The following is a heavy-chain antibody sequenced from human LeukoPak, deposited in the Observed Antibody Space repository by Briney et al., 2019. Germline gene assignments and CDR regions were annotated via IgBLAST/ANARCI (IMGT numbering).Heavy chain of an antibody. V-gene: IGHV1-24*01. CDR3: AADMAYSSSQTDFDY. Sequence: ASVKVSCKVSGYTLTELSMHWVRQAPGKGLEWMGGFDPEDGETIYAQKFQGRVTMTEDTSTDTAYMELSGLRSEDTAVYYCAADMAYSSSQTDFDYWGQGTLVTVSS. CDR2: FDPEDGET. J-gene: IGHJ4*02. CDR1: GYTLTELS. D-gene: IGHD6-13*01.